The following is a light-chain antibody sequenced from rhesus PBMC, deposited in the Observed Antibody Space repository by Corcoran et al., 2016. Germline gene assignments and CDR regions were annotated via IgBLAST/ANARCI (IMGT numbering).Light chain of an antibody. V-gene: IGKV1-28*01. J-gene: IGKJ4*01. Sequence: DIQMTQSPSSLSASVGDTVTITCRASQGISSYLDWFQQTPGKAPKLLIYAESSLESGVPSRFIGSGSWTEFTLTISSLQPEEFAAYYCLQHNSYPPTFGWGTKVEIK. CDR1: QGISSY. CDR3: LQHNSYPPT. CDR2: AES.